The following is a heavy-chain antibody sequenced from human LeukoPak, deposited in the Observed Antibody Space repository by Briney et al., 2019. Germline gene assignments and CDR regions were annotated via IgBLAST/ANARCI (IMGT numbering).Heavy chain of an antibody. Sequence: PGRSLRLSCSASGFTFNYYAMHWARQAPGKGLEWVAIVSYEGMKKYHADSVKGRFTISRDNSKNTLYLQMSSLRAEDTAVYYCARDLGHYDILTGYSLYYGMDVWGQGTTVTVSS. CDR2: VSYEGMKK. D-gene: IGHD3-9*01. CDR3: ARDLGHYDILTGYSLYYGMDV. J-gene: IGHJ6*02. CDR1: GFTFNYYA. V-gene: IGHV3-30*04.